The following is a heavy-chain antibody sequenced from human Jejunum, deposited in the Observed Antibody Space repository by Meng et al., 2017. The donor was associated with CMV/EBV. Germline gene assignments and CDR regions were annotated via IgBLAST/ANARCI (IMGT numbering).Heavy chain of an antibody. D-gene: IGHD5-18*01. V-gene: IGHV3-21*01. J-gene: IGHJ4*02. Sequence: GFTFSSYAMNWFRQAPGKGLEWVSSISASSSYIYYADSMKGRFTISRDNAKNSLYLQMNSLRAEDTAVYYCARAIGYTYGRPYFDYWGQGTLVTVSS. CDR2: ISASSSYI. CDR3: ARAIGYTYGRPYFDY. CDR1: GFTFSSYA.